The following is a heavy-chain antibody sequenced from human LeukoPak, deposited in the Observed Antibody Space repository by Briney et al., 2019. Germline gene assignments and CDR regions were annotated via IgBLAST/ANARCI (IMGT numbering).Heavy chain of an antibody. CDR2: ISGSGGST. CDR1: GFTFSSYA. CDR3: AKAGYSSGWYYYYGMDV. D-gene: IGHD6-19*01. Sequence: GGSLRLSCAASGFTFSSYAMSWVRQAPGKGLEWVSAISGSGGSTYYADSVKGRFTISRDNSKSTLYLQMNSLRAEDTAVYYCAKAGYSSGWYYYYGMDVWGQGTTVTVSS. V-gene: IGHV3-23*01. J-gene: IGHJ6*02.